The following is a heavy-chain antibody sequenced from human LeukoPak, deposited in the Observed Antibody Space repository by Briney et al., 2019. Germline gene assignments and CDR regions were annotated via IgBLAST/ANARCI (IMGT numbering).Heavy chain of an antibody. CDR1: GFTFSDHH. CDR2: IRNKANRYTT. D-gene: IGHD7-27*01. J-gene: IGHJ4*02. CDR3: ARSPLGIAPFDY. V-gene: IGHV3-72*01. Sequence: GGSLRLSCAASGFTFSDHHVDWVRQAPGEGLEWVARIRNKANRYTTEYAASVKGRFTISRDDSENSLYLQMDSLKTEDTAVYYCARSPLGIAPFDYWGQGTLVTVSS.